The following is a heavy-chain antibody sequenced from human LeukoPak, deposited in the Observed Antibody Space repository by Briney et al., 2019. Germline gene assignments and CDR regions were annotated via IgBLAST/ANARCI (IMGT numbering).Heavy chain of an antibody. J-gene: IGHJ4*02. V-gene: IGHV3-30*01. CDR3: AREGGSGWYYFDY. Sequence: DSAKGRFTISRDNSKNTLYLQMNSLRAEDTAVYCCAREGGSGWYYFDYWGQGTLVTVSS. D-gene: IGHD6-19*01.